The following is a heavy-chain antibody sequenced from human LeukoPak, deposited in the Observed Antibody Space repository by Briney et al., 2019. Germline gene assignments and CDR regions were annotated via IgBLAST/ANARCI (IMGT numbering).Heavy chain of an antibody. J-gene: IGHJ4*02. Sequence: PSETLSLTCTVFGDSVTGYYLNWVRQPPGKGLEWIGHIYKIGTTIYNPSLKSRLTISADTSKNQFSLKLRSVTAADTAVYYCVIGVGWQPDYWGQGALVTVSS. V-gene: IGHV4-59*02. CDR1: GDSVTGYY. D-gene: IGHD2-15*01. CDR2: IYKIGTT. CDR3: VIGVGWQPDY.